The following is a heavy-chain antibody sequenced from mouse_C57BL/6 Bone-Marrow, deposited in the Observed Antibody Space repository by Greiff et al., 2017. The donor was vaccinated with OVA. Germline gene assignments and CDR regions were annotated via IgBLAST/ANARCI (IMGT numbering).Heavy chain of an antibody. D-gene: IGHD2-4*01. CDR1: GYTFTSYW. Sequence: QVQLQQSGAELVMPGASVKLSCKASGYTFTSYWMHWVKQRPGQGLEWIGEIDPSDSYTNYNQKFKGKSTLTVDKSSSTAYMQLSSLTSEDSAVYYCARWGLRREAWFAYWGQGTLVTVSA. CDR2: IDPSDSYT. V-gene: IGHV1-69*01. CDR3: ARWGLRREAWFAY. J-gene: IGHJ3*01.